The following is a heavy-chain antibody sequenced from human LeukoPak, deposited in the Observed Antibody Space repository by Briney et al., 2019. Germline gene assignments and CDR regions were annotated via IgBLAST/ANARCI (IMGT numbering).Heavy chain of an antibody. D-gene: IGHD4-23*01. CDR3: ARHGIPGKKSIDN. Sequence: PSQTLSLTCTVSDASINNNNYFWGWIRQPPGEGLEWIGNIYYTGITSYNPSLKSRVTISVDTSKNQFSLRLSSVTAADTAVYYCARHGIPGKKSIDNWGQGTLVTVSS. V-gene: IGHV4-39*01. CDR1: DASINNNNYF. CDR2: IYYTGIT. J-gene: IGHJ4*02.